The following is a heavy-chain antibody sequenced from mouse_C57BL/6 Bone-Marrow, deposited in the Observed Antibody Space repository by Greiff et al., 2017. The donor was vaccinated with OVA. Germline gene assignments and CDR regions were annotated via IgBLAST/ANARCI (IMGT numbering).Heavy chain of an antibody. CDR2: IYPGNSDT. V-gene: IGHV1-5*01. J-gene: IGHJ3*01. D-gene: IGHD1-1*01. CDR3: TRQGYYGSRISFAY. Sequence: EVQLQQSGTVLARPGASVKMSCKTSGYTFTSYWMHWVKQRPGQGLEWIGAIYPGNSDTSYNQKVKGKAKLTAVTSASTASMELSSLTNEDSAVYYCTRQGYYGSRISFAYWGQGTLVTVSA. CDR1: GYTFTSYW.